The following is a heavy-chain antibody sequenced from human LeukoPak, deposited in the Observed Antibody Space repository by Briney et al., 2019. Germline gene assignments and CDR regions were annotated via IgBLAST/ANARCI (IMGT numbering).Heavy chain of an antibody. J-gene: IGHJ4*02. CDR3: ATKVEWELRTGGSYYFDY. D-gene: IGHD1-26*01. CDR2: ISGSGGST. Sequence: GGSLRLSCAASGFTFSSYAMSWVRQAPGKGLEWVSAISGSGGSTYYADSVKGRFTISRDNSKNTLYLQMNSLRAEDTAVYYCATKVEWELRTGGSYYFDYWGQGTLVTVSS. V-gene: IGHV3-23*01. CDR1: GFTFSSYA.